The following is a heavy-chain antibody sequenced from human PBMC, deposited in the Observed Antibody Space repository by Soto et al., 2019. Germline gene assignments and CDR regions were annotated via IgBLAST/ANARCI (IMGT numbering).Heavy chain of an antibody. CDR2: ISAYNGNT. V-gene: IGHV1-18*01. CDR3: ARVENFWSGYYGNYYYMDV. CDR1: GYTFTSYG. Sequence: ASVKVSCKASGYTFTSYGISWVRQAPGQGLEWMGWISAYNGNTNYAQKLQGRVTMTTDTSTSTAYMELRSLRSDDTAVYYCARVENFWSGYYGNYYYMDVWGKGTTVTVSS. J-gene: IGHJ6*03. D-gene: IGHD3-3*01.